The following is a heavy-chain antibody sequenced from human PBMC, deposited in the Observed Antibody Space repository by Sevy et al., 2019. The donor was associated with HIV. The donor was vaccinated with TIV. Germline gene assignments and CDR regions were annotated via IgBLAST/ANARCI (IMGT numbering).Heavy chain of an antibody. V-gene: IGHV3-23*01. Sequence: GGSLRLSCEASGFTFSSNAMSWVRQAPGKGLEWVSGISGGGGDTFYADSVKGRSTISRDNSKNTLFLQINSLRAEDTALYYCVKGARYTIPNDAFDIWGQGTMVTVSS. J-gene: IGHJ3*02. CDR3: VKGARYTIPNDAFDI. D-gene: IGHD2-2*02. CDR2: ISGGGGDT. CDR1: GFTFSSNA.